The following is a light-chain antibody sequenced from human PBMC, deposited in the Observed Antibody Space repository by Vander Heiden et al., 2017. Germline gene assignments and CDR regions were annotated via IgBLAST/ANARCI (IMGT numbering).Light chain of an antibody. CDR3: QQSYSTPQYT. J-gene: IGKJ2*01. CDR1: HSISSY. Sequence: DIQMTQSASSLSASVGDTVTITCRASHSISSYLNWYQQKPAKAPKLLIYDASSLQSAVPSRFSGSGSGTDFTITISSLQPEDFATYYCQQSYSTPQYTFGQGTKLEIK. CDR2: DAS. V-gene: IGKV1-39*01.